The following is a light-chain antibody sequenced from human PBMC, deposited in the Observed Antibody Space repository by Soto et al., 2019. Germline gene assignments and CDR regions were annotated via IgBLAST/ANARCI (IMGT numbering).Light chain of an antibody. CDR2: DAS. V-gene: IGKV3-11*01. J-gene: IGKJ5*01. Sequence: EILLTQSPGTLSLSPGERATLSCRASQSVSSYLAWYQQKPGQAPRLLIYDASNRATGIPARFSGTGSGTDFTLTINNLEPEDFAVYYCQVRTNWSIAFGRGTRLEI. CDR3: QVRTNWSIA. CDR1: QSVSSY.